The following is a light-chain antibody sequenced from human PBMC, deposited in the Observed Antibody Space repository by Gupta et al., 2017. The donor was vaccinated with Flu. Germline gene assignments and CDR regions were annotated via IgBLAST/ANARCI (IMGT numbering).Light chain of an antibody. CDR3: LQYNSYPFT. CDR2: AAS. V-gene: IGKV1-17*01. J-gene: IGKJ4*01. CDR1: QDIGTA. Sequence: DLQMGHPPSSLSVAVGDRVTIPCRSSQDIGTALAWYQQRPGKVPMRLIYAASTLESGVPSRFSGSGSGTEFTFTISSLQPEDFATFYCLQYNSYPFTFGGGTKVEIK.